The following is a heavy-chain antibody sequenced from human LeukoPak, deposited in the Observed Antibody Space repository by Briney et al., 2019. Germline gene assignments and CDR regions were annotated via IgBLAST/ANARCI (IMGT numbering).Heavy chain of an antibody. CDR1: GFTLSSYS. CDR2: ISSSSSYI. Sequence: GGPLRLSCAASGFTLSSYSMNWVRQAPGKGLEWVSSISSSSSYIYYADSVKGRFTISRDNAKNSLYLQMNSLRAEDTAVYYCARVVTMVRGVNYYYYMDVWGKGTTVTVSS. J-gene: IGHJ6*03. CDR3: ARVVTMVRGVNYYYYMDV. V-gene: IGHV3-21*01. D-gene: IGHD3-10*01.